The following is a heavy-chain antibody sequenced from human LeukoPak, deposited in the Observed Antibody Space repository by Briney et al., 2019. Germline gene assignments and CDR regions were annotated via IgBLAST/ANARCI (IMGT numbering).Heavy chain of an antibody. CDR2: MNPNSGNT. CDR1: GYTFTSYD. V-gene: IGHV1-8*03. J-gene: IGHJ4*02. Sequence: ASVKVSCKASGYTFTSYDINWVRQATGQGLEWMGWMNPNSGNTGYAQKFQGRVTITRNTSISIAYMELSSLRSEDTAVYYCARGHHKDYVWGSYRYHFDYWGQGTLVTVSS. D-gene: IGHD3-16*02. CDR3: ARGHHKDYVWGSYRYHFDY.